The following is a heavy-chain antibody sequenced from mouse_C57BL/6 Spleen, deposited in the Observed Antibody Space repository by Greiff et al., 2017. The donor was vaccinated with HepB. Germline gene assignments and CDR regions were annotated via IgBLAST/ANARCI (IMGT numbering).Heavy chain of an antibody. J-gene: IGHJ4*01. V-gene: IGHV5-17*01. CDR3: ARPLLRQRRGYAMDY. CDR1: GFTFSDYG. Sequence: EVMLVESGGGLVKPGGSLKLSCAASGFTFSDYGMHWVRQAPEKGLEWVAYISSGSSTIYYADTVKGRFTISRDNAKNTLFLQMTSLRTEDTAMYYCARPLLRQRRGYAMDYWGQGTSVTVSS. CDR2: ISSGSSTI. D-gene: IGHD2-4*01.